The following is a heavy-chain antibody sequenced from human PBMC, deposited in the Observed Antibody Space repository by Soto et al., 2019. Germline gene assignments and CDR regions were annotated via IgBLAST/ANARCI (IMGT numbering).Heavy chain of an antibody. CDR1: GYTFTSYG. CDR2: ISAYNGNT. J-gene: IGHJ5*02. Sequence: AASVKVSCKASGYTFTSYGISWVRQAPGQGLEWMGWISAYNGNTNYAQKLQGRVTMTTDTSTSTAYMELRSLRSDDTAVYYCARWDSSGPNGWFDPWGQGTLVTVSS. V-gene: IGHV1-18*01. D-gene: IGHD6-19*01. CDR3: ARWDSSGPNGWFDP.